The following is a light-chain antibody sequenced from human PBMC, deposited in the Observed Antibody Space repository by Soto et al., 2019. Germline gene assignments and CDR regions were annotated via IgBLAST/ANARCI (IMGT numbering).Light chain of an antibody. CDR2: GAS. CDR3: QQYNNWPPIT. Sequence: EIVMTQSPATLSVSPGERVTLSCRASQSVNTDLAWYQQKPGQAPSLLVYGASTRATDTPARFSGSGSGTEFTLTISSLQSEDFAVYYCQQYNNWPPITFGQGTRLEIK. J-gene: IGKJ5*01. V-gene: IGKV3-15*01. CDR1: QSVNTD.